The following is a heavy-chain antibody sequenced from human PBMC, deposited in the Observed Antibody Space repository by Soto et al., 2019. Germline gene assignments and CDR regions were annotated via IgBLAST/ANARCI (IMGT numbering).Heavy chain of an antibody. J-gene: IGHJ4*02. CDR3: AKGGTIYYFDF. V-gene: IGHV3-23*01. CDR2: ISASGRST. D-gene: IGHD1-26*01. Sequence: GGSLRLSCAASGFTFGSFAMSWVRQAPGKGLEWVSTISASGRSTYYADSVKGRFTISRDNSKNTLYLQMNSLRAEDTAVYYCAKGGTIYYFDFWGQGTLVTVSS. CDR1: GFTFGSFA.